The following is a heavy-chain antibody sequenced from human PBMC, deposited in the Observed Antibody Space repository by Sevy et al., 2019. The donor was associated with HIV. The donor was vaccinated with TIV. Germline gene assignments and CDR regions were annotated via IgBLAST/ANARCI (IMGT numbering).Heavy chain of an antibody. CDR3: ARQYSSGWYGGSDAFDI. V-gene: IGHV1-18*01. Sequence: ASVKVSCKASGYTFTSYGISWVRQAPGQGLEWMGWISAYNGNTNCAQKLQGRVTMTTDTSTSTAYMELRSLRSDDTAVYYCARQYSSGWYGGSDAFDIWGQGTMVTVSS. CDR2: ISAYNGNT. D-gene: IGHD6-19*01. J-gene: IGHJ3*02. CDR1: GYTFTSYG.